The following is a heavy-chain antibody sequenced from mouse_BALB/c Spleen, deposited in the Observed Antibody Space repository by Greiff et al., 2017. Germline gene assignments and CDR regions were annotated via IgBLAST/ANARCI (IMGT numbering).Heavy chain of an antibody. D-gene: IGHD2-14*01. CDR1: GYAFTNYL. CDR3: ERERDRWQAWFAY. Sequence: VQLQQSGADLVRPGTSLKVSCTASGYAFTNYLIEWVKQRPGQGLEWIGVINPGSGGTNYNDKFKGKATLTPDKSSSTVYMQLSSLTSDDSAIYFCERERDRWQAWFAYWGQGTLVTVSA. J-gene: IGHJ3*01. V-gene: IGHV1-54*01. CDR2: INPGSGGT.